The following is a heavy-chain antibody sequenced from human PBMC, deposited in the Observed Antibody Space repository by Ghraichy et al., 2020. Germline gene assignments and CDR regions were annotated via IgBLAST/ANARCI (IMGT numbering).Heavy chain of an antibody. CDR2: MYSGGTT. Sequence: SETLSLTCSVSGVAIKNYYWSWIRQSPEKGLEWIGYMYSGGTTKYNPSLQSQFTMTEDTSKHQFFLKVNSVTTADTAVYFCAATNMISLGELKVTHGFDVWGPGTPVTVSP. CDR3: AATNMISLGELKVTHGFDV. J-gene: IGHJ3*01. CDR1: GVAIKNYY. V-gene: IGHV4-4*08. D-gene: IGHD3-16*01.